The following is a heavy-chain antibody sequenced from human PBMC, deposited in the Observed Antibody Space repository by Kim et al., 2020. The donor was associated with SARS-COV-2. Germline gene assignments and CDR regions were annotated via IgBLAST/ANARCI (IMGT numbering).Heavy chain of an antibody. Sequence: VKGRLTISRDNSKNTLYLQMNSLRAEDTAVYYCAKEGYYYGSGSGAFDIWGQGTMVTVSS. D-gene: IGHD3-10*01. V-gene: IGHV3-23*01. CDR3: AKEGYYYGSGSGAFDI. J-gene: IGHJ3*02.